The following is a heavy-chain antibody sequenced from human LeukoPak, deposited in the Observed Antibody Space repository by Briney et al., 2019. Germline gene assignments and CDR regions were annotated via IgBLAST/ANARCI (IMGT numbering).Heavy chain of an antibody. CDR1: GGSFSGYY. D-gene: IGHD2-2*01. CDR2: INHSGST. V-gene: IGHV4-34*01. J-gene: IGHJ6*04. CDR3: ARGRRTSSHYYYYYGMDV. Sequence: PSETLSLTCAVYGGSFSGYYWSWIRQPPGKGLEWIGEINHSGSTNYNPSLKSRVTISVDTSKNQFSLKLSSVTAAGTAAYYCARGRRTSSHYYYYYGMDVWGKGTTVTVSS.